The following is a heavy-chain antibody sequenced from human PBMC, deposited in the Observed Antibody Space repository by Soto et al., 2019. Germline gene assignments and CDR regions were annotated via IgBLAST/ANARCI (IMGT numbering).Heavy chain of an antibody. CDR2: ISYDGSNK. J-gene: IGHJ4*02. CDR1: GFTFSSYG. Sequence: PGGSLRLSCEASGFTFSSYGMHWVRQAPGKGLEWVAVISYDGSNKYYADSVKGRFTISRDNSKNTLYLQMNSLRAEDTAVYYCAKDHDILTGYDPYYFDYWGQGTLVTVSS. CDR3: AKDHDILTGYDPYYFDY. V-gene: IGHV3-30*18. D-gene: IGHD3-9*01.